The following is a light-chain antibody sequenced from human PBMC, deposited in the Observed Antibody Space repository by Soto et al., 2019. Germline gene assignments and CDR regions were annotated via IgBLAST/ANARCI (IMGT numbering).Light chain of an antibody. V-gene: IGKV1-39*01. CDR1: QSISSY. J-gene: IGKJ3*01. CDR3: QQSYSTLT. Sequence: EIQMTQSPSSLSASVGDRVTITCRASQSISSYLNWYQQKPGKAPKLLIYAASSLQSGVPSRFSGSGSGTDFTLTISSLQPEDFATYYCQQSYSTLTFGPGTKVD. CDR2: AAS.